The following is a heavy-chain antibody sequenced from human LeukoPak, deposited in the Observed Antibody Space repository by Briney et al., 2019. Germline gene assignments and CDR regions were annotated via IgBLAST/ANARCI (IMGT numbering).Heavy chain of an antibody. CDR3: ARNPLGNCSSASCLRYWYFDL. J-gene: IGHJ2*01. D-gene: IGHD2-2*01. Sequence: SETLSLTCTVSGGSIGSYYWSWIRQPPGKGLEWIGYIYYSGSTNYNPSLKSRVTISVDTSKNQFSLKLSSVTAADTAVYYCARNPLGNCSSASCLRYWYFDLWGRGTGVTVSS. V-gene: IGHV4-59*01. CDR2: IYYSGST. CDR1: GGSIGSYY.